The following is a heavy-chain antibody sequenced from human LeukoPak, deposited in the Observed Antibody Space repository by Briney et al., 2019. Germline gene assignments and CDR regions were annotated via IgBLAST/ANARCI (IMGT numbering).Heavy chain of an antibody. D-gene: IGHD2-15*01. CDR3: AREGSAGGAFDI. V-gene: IGHV3-11*01. J-gene: IGHJ3*02. Sequence: PGGSLRLSCAASGFTFSSYAMSWIRQAPGKGLEWVSYISSSGSTIYYADSVKGRFTIPRDNAKNSLYLQMNSLRAEDTAVYYCAREGSAGGAFDIWGQGTMVTVSS. CDR1: GFTFSSYA. CDR2: ISSSGSTI.